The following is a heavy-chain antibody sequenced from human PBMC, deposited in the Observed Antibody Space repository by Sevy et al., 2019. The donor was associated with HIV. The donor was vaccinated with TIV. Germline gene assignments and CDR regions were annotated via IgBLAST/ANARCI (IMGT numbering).Heavy chain of an antibody. D-gene: IGHD4-17*01. Sequence: GGSLRLSCAASGFTFDDYAMHWVRQAPGKGLQWVSLISWDGGSTYYADSVKGRFTSSRDNSKNSLYLQMNSLRAEDTALYYWAKDMHGDYYYYGMDVWGQGTTVTVSS. V-gene: IGHV3-43D*03. CDR2: ISWDGGST. J-gene: IGHJ6*02. CDR1: GFTFDDYA. CDR3: AKDMHGDYYYYGMDV.